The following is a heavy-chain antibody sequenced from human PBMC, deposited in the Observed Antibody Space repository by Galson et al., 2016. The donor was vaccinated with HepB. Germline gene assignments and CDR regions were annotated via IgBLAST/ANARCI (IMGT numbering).Heavy chain of an antibody. Sequence: SETLSLTCTVYGGSFSGYYWSWIRQPPGKGLEWIGEINHSGSTSYNPSHKSRVIISVDTSKNQFSLKLSSVTAADTAVYYCARGRWFDPWGQGIRVTVSS. CDR2: INHSGST. J-gene: IGHJ5*02. CDR3: ARGRWFDP. CDR1: GGSFSGYY. V-gene: IGHV4-34*01.